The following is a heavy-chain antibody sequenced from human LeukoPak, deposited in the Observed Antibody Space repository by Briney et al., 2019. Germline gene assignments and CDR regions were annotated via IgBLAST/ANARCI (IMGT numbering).Heavy chain of an antibody. CDR1: GFTFSSYA. D-gene: IGHD3-16*01. CDR2: ISYDGSNK. CDR3: AREGSGGRPFDI. V-gene: IGHV3-30*14. Sequence: LSGGSLRLSCAASGFTFSSYAMHWVRQAPGKGLEWVAVISYDGSNKYYADSVKGRFTISRDNSKNTLYLQMNSLRAEDTAVYYCAREGSGGRPFDIWGQGTMVTVSS. J-gene: IGHJ3*02.